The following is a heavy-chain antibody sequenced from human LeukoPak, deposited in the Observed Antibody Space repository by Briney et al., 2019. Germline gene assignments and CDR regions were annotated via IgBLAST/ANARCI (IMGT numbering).Heavy chain of an antibody. D-gene: IGHD1-1*01. V-gene: IGHV4-59*01. CDR1: GGSISSYY. Sequence: SETLSLTCTVSGGSISSYYWSWIRQPPGKGLEWIGYIYYSGTTNYNPSLKSRVTISVDTSKNQFSLMVNSVTAADTAVYYCAREGIKCSIGTCSSLALDYWGQGTLVTVSS. CDR3: AREGIKCSIGTCSSLALDY. CDR2: IYYSGTT. J-gene: IGHJ4*02.